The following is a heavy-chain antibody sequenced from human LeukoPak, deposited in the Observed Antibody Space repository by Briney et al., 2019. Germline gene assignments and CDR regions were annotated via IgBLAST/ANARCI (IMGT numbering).Heavy chain of an antibody. CDR1: GGSVSCGSYY. Sequence: SETLSLTCSVSGGSVSCGSYYWSWIRKPPGKGLEWIGYIYYSGSTNYNPSLKSRVTISVDTSKNQFSLKLSSVTAAGTAVYYCARDGRDTAMVPYYFDYWGQGTLVTVSS. V-gene: IGHV4-61*01. D-gene: IGHD5-18*01. CDR3: ARDGRDTAMVPYYFDY. J-gene: IGHJ4*02. CDR2: IYYSGST.